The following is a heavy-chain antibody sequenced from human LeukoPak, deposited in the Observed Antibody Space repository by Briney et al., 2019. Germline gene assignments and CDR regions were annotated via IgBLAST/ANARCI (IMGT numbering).Heavy chain of an antibody. CDR2: INHSGST. V-gene: IGHV4-34*01. J-gene: IGHJ5*02. Sequence: RTSETLSLTCAVYGGSFSGYYWSWIRQPPGKGLEWIGEINHSGSTNYNPSLKSRVTMSVDTSKNQFSLKLSSVTAADTAVYYCARDCSSTSCYSWFDPWGQGTLVTVSS. CDR1: GGSFSGYY. CDR3: ARDCSSTSCYSWFDP. D-gene: IGHD2-2*01.